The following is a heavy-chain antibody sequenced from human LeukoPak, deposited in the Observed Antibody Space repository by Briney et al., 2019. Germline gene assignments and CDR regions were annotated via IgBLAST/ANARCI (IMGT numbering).Heavy chain of an antibody. CDR1: GFTFTSYS. Sequence: GGSLRLYCAASGFTFTSYSMNWVRQPPGKGLEWVSGISGSGDNTYYADSVKGRFTISRDNSKNTLYVQVNSLGTEDTAAYYCAKGSYYDSSGSFYFDYWGQGTLVTVSS. CDR3: AKGSYYDSSGSFYFDY. D-gene: IGHD3-22*01. J-gene: IGHJ4*02. CDR2: ISGSGDNT. V-gene: IGHV3-23*01.